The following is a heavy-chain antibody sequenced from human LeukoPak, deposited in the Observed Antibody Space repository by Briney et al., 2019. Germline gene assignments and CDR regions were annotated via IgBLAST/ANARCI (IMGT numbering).Heavy chain of an antibody. V-gene: IGHV4-4*07. D-gene: IGHD3-9*01. Sequence: SETLSLTCTVSGGSISSYYWSWIRQPAGKGLEWIGRIYTSGSTNYNPSLKSRVTMSVDTSKNQFSLKLSSVTAADTAVYYCARDWARITIFSSATVPGLDAFDIWGQGAMVTVSS. J-gene: IGHJ3*02. CDR2: IYTSGST. CDR1: GGSISSYY. CDR3: ARDWARITIFSSATVPGLDAFDI.